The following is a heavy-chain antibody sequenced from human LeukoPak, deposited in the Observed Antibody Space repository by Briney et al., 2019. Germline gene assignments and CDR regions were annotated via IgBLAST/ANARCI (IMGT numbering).Heavy chain of an antibody. Sequence: SETLSLTCTVSGGSISSSSYYWGWVRQPPGKGLEWIGRIYYSGSTYYNPSLKSRVTISVDTSKNQFSLKLSSVTAADTAVYYCARDPLGDEPFDIWGQGTIVTVSS. CDR1: GGSISSSSYY. D-gene: IGHD2-21*02. V-gene: IGHV4-39*07. CDR3: ARDPLGDEPFDI. CDR2: IYYSGST. J-gene: IGHJ3*02.